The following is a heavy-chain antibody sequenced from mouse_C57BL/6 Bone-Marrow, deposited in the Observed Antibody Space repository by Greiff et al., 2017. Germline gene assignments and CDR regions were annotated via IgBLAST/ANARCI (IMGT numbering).Heavy chain of an antibody. CDR2: IDPNSGGT. V-gene: IGHV1-72*01. CDR1: GYTFTSYW. D-gene: IGHD1-1*01. Sequence: QVQLQQPGAELVKPGASVKLSCKASGYTFTSYWMHWVKQRPGRGLEWIGRIDPNSGGTKYNEKFKGKATLTVYKPSSTAYMQLSSLTSEDSAVYYCASPQYSGSRYAMDYWGQGTSVTVSS. J-gene: IGHJ4*01. CDR3: ASPQYSGSRYAMDY.